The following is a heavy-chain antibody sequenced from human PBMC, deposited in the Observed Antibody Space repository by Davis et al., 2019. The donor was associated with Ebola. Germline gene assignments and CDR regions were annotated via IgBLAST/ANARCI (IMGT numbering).Heavy chain of an antibody. D-gene: IGHD2-21*01. J-gene: IGHJ6*02. CDR1: GDSISSRNW. CDR2: IYHSGST. V-gene: IGHV4-4*02. Sequence: SETLSLTCAVSGDSISSRNWWSWVRQSPGKGLEWIGEIYHSGSTNYNPSLKSRVTISVDTSKNQFSLKLSSVTAADTAVYYCARWPPLRVWYYGMDVWGQGTTVTVSS. CDR3: ARWPPLRVWYYGMDV.